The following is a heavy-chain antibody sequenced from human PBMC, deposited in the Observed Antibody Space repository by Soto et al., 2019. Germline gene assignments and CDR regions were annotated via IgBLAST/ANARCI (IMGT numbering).Heavy chain of an antibody. CDR3: AAGWLRFLEWFPQPYYGMDV. J-gene: IGHJ6*02. V-gene: IGHV4-34*09. Sequence: SETLSLTCAVYGGSFSGYGWSWIRQPPGKGLEWIWEINHSGSTNYNPSLKSRVTISVDTSKNQFSLKLSSVTAADTAVYYCAAGWLRFLEWFPQPYYGMDVWGQGTTVTVSS. CDR2: INHSGST. CDR1: GGSFSGYG. D-gene: IGHD3-3*01.